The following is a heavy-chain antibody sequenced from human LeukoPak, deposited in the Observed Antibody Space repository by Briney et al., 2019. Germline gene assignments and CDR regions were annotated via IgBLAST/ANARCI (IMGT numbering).Heavy chain of an antibody. V-gene: IGHV3-21*01. CDR2: ISTTSGNI. Sequence: GGSLRLSCAASGFSFSSYSMNWVRQAPGKGLEWVAAISTTSGNIYYADSVKGRFTISRDNAKNSLYLQMNSLRVEDTALYYCARRAPSHDFDDWGQGTLVTVSS. CDR3: ARRAPSHDFDD. CDR1: GFSFSSYS. J-gene: IGHJ4*02.